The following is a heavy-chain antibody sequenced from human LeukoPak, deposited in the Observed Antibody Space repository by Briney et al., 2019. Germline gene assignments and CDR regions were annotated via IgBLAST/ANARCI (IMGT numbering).Heavy chain of an antibody. V-gene: IGHV3-21*01. CDR2: ISTTSGNI. Sequence: GGSLRLSCAASGFSFSSYSMNWVRQAPGKGLEWVAAISTTSGNIYYADSVKGRFTISRDNAKNSLYLQMNSLRVEDTALYYCARRAPSHDFDDWGQGTLVTVSS. CDR3: ARRAPSHDFDD. CDR1: GFSFSSYS. J-gene: IGHJ4*02.